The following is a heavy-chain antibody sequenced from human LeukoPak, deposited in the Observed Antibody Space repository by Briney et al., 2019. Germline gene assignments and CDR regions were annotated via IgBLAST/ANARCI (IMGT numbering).Heavy chain of an antibody. J-gene: IGHJ6*04. CDR1: GFTFSSYG. Sequence: GGTLRLSCAASGFTFSSYGMSWVRQAPGEGLEWVSAISGSGGSTYYADSVKGRFTISRDNAKNSLYLQMNSLRAEDTAVYYCAELGITMIGGVWGKGTTVTISS. V-gene: IGHV3-23*01. CDR3: AELGITMIGGV. CDR2: ISGSGGST. D-gene: IGHD3-10*02.